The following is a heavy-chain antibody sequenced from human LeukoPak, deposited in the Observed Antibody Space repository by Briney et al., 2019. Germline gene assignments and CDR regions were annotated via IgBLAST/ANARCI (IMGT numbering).Heavy chain of an antibody. V-gene: IGHV4-59*01. J-gene: IGHJ4*02. Sequence: SETLSLTSTVSGGSIKSDYCSWLRQPPGKGLEWIGYISDSGSTNYNPSLKSRVSMSVDMSKNQFSLKLSSVTAADTAVYYCAREGLMGYSDRTDYWGQGTLVTVSS. CDR3: AREGLMGYSDRTDY. CDR1: GGSIKSDY. D-gene: IGHD3-22*01. CDR2: ISDSGST.